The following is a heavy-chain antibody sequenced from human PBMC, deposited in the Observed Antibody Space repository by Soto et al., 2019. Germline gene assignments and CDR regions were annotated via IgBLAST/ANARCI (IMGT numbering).Heavy chain of an antibody. Sequence: PSETLSLTCTVSGGSISSYYWSWIRQPPGKGLEWIGYIYYSGSTNYNPSLKSRVTISVDTSKNQFSLKLSSVTAADTAVYYCAITNSSSWNYYYYYYMDVWGKGTTVTVSS. J-gene: IGHJ6*03. CDR3: AITNSSSWNYYYYYYMDV. D-gene: IGHD6-13*01. CDR2: IYYSGST. CDR1: GGSISSYY. V-gene: IGHV4-59*01.